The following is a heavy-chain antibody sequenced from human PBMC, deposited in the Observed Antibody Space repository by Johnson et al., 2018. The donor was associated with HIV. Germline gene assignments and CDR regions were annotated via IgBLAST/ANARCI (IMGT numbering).Heavy chain of an antibody. CDR3: ARGRGGNTFDI. Sequence: QVQLVESGGGLIQPGGSLRLSCAASGFTVSSNYMSWVRQAPGKGLEWVTVISHDGSNKYYADSVKGRFTISRDNSKNTLYLQMNSLRAEDTALYYCARGRGGNTFDIWGQGTMVTVSS. J-gene: IGHJ3*02. CDR2: ISHDGSNK. D-gene: IGHD4-23*01. V-gene: IGHV3-30*03. CDR1: GFTVSSNY.